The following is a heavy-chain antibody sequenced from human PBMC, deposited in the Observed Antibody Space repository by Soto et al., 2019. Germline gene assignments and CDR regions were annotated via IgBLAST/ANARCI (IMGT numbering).Heavy chain of an antibody. D-gene: IGHD3-10*01. J-gene: IGHJ4*02. CDR3: ARAHSGSPRNYFDY. V-gene: IGHV4-39*07. CDR1: GGSISSSSYF. CDR2: IYYSGST. Sequence: SETLSLTCSVSGGSISSSSYFWGWIRQPPGKGLEWIGSIYYSGSTYYNPSLKSRVTISVDTSKNQFSLKLSSVAAADTAVYYCARAHSGSPRNYFDYWGQGTLVTVSS.